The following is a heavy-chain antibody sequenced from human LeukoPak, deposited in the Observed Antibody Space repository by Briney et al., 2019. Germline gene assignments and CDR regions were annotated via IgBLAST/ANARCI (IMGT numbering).Heavy chain of an antibody. CDR2: ISSSGSYI. D-gene: IGHD3-22*01. Sequence: GGSLRLSCAASGFTFSSYRMKWVRRAPGKGLEWVSSISSSGSYIYYADSVKGRFTISRDNATNSMYLQMDSLRVEDTAVYYCVRGFCDSRTYPGWGKGTTVS. J-gene: IGHJ6*01. V-gene: IGHV3-21*01. CDR1: GFTFSSYR. CDR3: VRGFCDSRTYPG.